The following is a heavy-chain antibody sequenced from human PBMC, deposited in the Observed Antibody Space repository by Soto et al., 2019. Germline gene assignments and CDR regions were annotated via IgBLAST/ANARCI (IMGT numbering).Heavy chain of an antibody. Sequence: GGSLRLSCAASGFTISSNYMSWVRQAPGKGLEWVSAISGSGGSTYYADSVKGRFTISRDNAKNSLYLQMNSLRAEDTAVYYCARIILTGYYDLDFDYWGQGTLVTVSS. CDR3: ARIILTGYYDLDFDY. D-gene: IGHD3-9*01. CDR1: GFTISSNY. V-gene: IGHV3-21*01. CDR2: ISGSGGST. J-gene: IGHJ4*02.